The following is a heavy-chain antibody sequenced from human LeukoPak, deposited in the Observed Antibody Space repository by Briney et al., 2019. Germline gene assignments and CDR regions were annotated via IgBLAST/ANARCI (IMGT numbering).Heavy chain of an antibody. CDR1: GGSISSSSYY. V-gene: IGHV4-39*01. J-gene: IGHJ4*02. CDR3: ARLDGIAAAADY. D-gene: IGHD6-13*01. Sequence: SETLPLTCTVSGGSISSSSYYWGWIRQPPGKGLEWIGSIYYSGSTYYNPSLKSRVTISVDTSKNQFSLKLSSVTAADTAVYYCARLDGIAAAADYWGREPWSPSPQ. CDR2: IYYSGST.